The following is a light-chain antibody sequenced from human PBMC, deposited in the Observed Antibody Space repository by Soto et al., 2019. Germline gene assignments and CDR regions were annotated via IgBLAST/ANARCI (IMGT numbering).Light chain of an antibody. CDR1: QDISSW. CDR3: QQASSFPPT. CDR2: AAS. V-gene: IGKV1-12*01. J-gene: IGKJ5*01. Sequence: IQVTQSPSSLSASVGDRVTLTCRASQDISSWLAWYQQKPGKATKIMIYAASSLQGGVPSRFSGSGSGTEFTLTISSLQPEDFATYYCQQASSFPPTFGQGTRLEIK.